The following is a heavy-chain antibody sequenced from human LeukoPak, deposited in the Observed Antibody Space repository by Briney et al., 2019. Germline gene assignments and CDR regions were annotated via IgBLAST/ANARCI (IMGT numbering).Heavy chain of an antibody. CDR2: IIPIFGTA. V-gene: IGHV1-69*05. D-gene: IGHD5-18*01. Sequence: SVKVSCKASGGTFNSYAISWVRRAPGQGLEWMGRIIPIFGTANYAQKFQGRVTITTDESTSTAYMELSSLRSEDTAVYYCALKGGIQLHDAFDIWGQGTMVTVSS. CDR1: GGTFNSYA. J-gene: IGHJ3*02. CDR3: ALKGGIQLHDAFDI.